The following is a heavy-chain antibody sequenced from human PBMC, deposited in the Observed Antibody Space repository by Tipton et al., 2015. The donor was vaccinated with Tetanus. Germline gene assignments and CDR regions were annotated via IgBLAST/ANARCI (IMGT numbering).Heavy chain of an antibody. D-gene: IGHD3-10*01. CDR1: AITFSTYA. CDR3: ANMDTYFYHGRDV. CDR2: ISSSGGST. V-gene: IGHV3-23*01. J-gene: IGHJ6*02. Sequence: SLRLSCVDSAITFSTYAMSWVRQAPGKGLEWVSGISSSGGSTYYADSVKGRFTISIDNSKNTLFLQMNSLRAEDTAVYFCANMDTYFYHGRDVWGQGTTVTVSS.